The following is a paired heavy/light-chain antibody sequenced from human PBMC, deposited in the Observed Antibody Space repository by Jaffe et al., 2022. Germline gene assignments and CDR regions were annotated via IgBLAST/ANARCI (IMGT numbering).Light chain of an antibody. V-gene: IGLV3-19*01. CDR2: GKN. Sequence: SSELTQDPAVSVALGQTVRITCQGDSLRSYYASWYQQRPGQAPVLVIYGKNNRPSGIPDRFSGSTSGNTASLTITGAQAEDEADYYCNSRDSSGDHVLFGGGTKLTVL. J-gene: IGLJ2*01. CDR3: NSRDSSGDHVL. CDR1: SLRSYY.
Heavy chain of an antibody. V-gene: IGHV1-2*02. D-gene: IGHD3-16*02. CDR3: ARDHRARLRLGELSIYFFDS. J-gene: IGHJ4*02. CDR1: GYTFTGDY. Sequence: QVQLVQSGAEVKKPGASVKVSCKASGYTFTGDYMHWVRQAPGQGLEWMGWINPNSGGTNYAQKFEGRVTMTRDTSITTAYMELSRLTSDDTAVYYCARDHRARLRLGELSIYFFDSWGQGTLVTVSS. CDR2: INPNSGGT.